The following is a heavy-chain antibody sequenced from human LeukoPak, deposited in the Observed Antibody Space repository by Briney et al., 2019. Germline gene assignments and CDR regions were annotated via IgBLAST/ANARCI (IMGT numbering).Heavy chain of an antibody. Sequence: GESLKISCKASGYSFTTYWIGWVRQMPGKGLEYMGIVYPGDSDTRYSPSFQGQVTVSADKSITTAYLQWNSLKASDTAMYYCARGEGEVAVYDPYFDYWGQGTLVTVSS. CDR1: GYSFTTYW. J-gene: IGHJ4*02. CDR2: VYPGDSDT. CDR3: ARGEGEVAVYDPYFDY. V-gene: IGHV5-51*01. D-gene: IGHD3-16*01.